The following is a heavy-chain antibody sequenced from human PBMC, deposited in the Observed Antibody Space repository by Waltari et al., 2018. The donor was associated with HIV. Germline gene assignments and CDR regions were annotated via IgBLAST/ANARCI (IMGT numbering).Heavy chain of an antibody. Sequence: VGSGGGMAQSGGSLRLSCGGGFSTFGNYWMRRVRKAPGKGRVWVANINRDGSGMSYVGSGACRFIIFRDNVRDSLFLQMGKLTVDDTAVDYWATGQRALDSWGPGIGVAVAP. CDR3: ATGQRALDS. D-gene: IGHD6-25*01. J-gene: IGHJ6*01. V-gene: IGHV3-7*01. CDR2: INRDGSGM. CDR1: FSTFGNYW.